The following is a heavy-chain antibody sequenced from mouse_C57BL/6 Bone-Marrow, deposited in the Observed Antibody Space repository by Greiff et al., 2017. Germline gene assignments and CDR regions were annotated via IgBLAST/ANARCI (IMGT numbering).Heavy chain of an antibody. CDR3: TRRVLRD. Sequence: QVQLQQSGAELVRPGASVTLSCKASGYTFTDYEMHWVKQTPVHGLEWIGAIDPETGGTAYNQKFKGKAILTADQSSSTAYMELRSLTSEDSAVYYCTRRVLRDWGQGTTLTVSS. V-gene: IGHV1-15*01. J-gene: IGHJ2*01. CDR2: IDPETGGT. D-gene: IGHD1-1*01. CDR1: GYTFTDYE.